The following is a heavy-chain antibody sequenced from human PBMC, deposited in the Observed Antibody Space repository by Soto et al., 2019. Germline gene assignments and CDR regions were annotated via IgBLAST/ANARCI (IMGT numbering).Heavy chain of an antibody. CDR1: GFTFSNAW. D-gene: IGHD6-19*01. CDR2: IKSKTDGGTT. V-gene: IGHV3-15*07. CDR3: TTPDGSGWPEKYYYYYGMDV. Sequence: GGSLRLSCAASGFTFSNAWMNWVRQAPGKGLEWVGRIKSKTDGGTTDYAAPVKGRFTISRDDSKNTLYLQMNSLKTEDTAVYYCTTPDGSGWPEKYYYYYGMDVWGQGTTVTVSS. J-gene: IGHJ6*02.